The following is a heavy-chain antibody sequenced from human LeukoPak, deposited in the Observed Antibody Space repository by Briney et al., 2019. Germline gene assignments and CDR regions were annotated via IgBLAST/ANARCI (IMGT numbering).Heavy chain of an antibody. CDR2: IFPGDSDT. Sequence: GESLKISCKGSGYNFSNYWIHWVRQMPGKGLERMGIIFPGDSDTRYSPSFQGQVTISVDKSISTAYLQWSSLKASDTAMYYCGKEADLGYWGQGTLVTVSS. D-gene: IGHD3-16*01. CDR3: GKEADLGY. J-gene: IGHJ4*02. CDR1: GYNFSNYW. V-gene: IGHV5-51*01.